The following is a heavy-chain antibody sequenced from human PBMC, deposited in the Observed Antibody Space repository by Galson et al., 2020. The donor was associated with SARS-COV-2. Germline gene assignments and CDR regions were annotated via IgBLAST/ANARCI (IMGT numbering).Heavy chain of an antibody. J-gene: IGHJ6*02. D-gene: IGHD6-13*01. CDR1: GYTFTGYY. V-gene: IGHV1-2*02. CDR2: INPNSGGT. CDR3: AREQQLVEDYYYYGMDV. Sequence: ASVKVSCKASGYTFTGYYMHWVRQAPGQGLEWMGWINPNSGGTNYAQQFQGRVTMTRDTSISTAYMELSRLRSDDTAVYYCAREQQLVEDYYYYGMDVWGQGTTVTVSS.